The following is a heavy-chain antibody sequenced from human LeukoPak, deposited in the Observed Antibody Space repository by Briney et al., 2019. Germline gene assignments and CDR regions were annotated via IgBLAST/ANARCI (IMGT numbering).Heavy chain of an antibody. J-gene: IGHJ6*02. Sequence: SSETLSLTCTVSGGSISSYYWSWIRQPPGKGLEWIGYIYYSGSTNYNPSLKSRVTISVDTSKNQFSLKLSSVTAADTAVYYCARDRVRITVAGPYYYYYGMDVWGQGTTVTVSS. CDR3: ARDRVRITVAGPYYYYYGMDV. CDR2: IYYSGST. D-gene: IGHD6-19*01. V-gene: IGHV4-59*01. CDR1: GGSISSYY.